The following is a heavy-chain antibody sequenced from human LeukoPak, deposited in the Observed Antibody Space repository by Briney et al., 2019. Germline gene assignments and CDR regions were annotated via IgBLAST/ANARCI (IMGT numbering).Heavy chain of an antibody. CDR3: VRSIGVGALRAWFDP. CDR1: GDSTSSDSYS. V-gene: IGHV4-39*07. J-gene: IGHJ5*02. CDR2: IYYSGST. Sequence: PSETLSLTCTVSGDSTSSDSYSWGWIRQPPGKGLEWIGSIYYSGSTYYNPSLKSRVTISVDTSKNQFSLKLSSVTAADTAVYYCVRSIGVGALRAWFDPWGQGTLVTVSS. D-gene: IGHD1-26*01.